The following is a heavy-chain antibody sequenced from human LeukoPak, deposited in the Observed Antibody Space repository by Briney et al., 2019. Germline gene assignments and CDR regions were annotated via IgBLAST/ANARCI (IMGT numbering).Heavy chain of an antibody. CDR1: GGSISSYY. J-gene: IGHJ3*02. V-gene: IGHV4-59*08. CDR3: ARRGATTADAFDI. D-gene: IGHD1-26*01. Sequence: SETLSLTCTVSGGSISSYYWSWIRQPPGKGLEWIGYIYYSGSANYNPSLKSRVTISVDTSKNQFSLKLSSVTAADTAVYYCARRGATTADAFDIWGQGTMVTVSS. CDR2: IYYSGSA.